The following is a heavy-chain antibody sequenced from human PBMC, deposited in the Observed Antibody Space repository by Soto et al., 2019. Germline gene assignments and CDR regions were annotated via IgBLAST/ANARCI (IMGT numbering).Heavy chain of an antibody. Sequence: QVHLQESGPGLVKPSETLSLTCTVSGGSISSYYWSWIRQPPGKGLEWIGYIHYSGSTNYNPSLKSRVTISVDTSKNQFSLKLNSVTAADTAVYYCARPHGGSSGWDNWFDPWGQGTLVTVSS. V-gene: IGHV4-59*01. D-gene: IGHD6-25*01. CDR3: ARPHGGSSGWDNWFDP. CDR2: IHYSGST. CDR1: GGSISSYY. J-gene: IGHJ5*02.